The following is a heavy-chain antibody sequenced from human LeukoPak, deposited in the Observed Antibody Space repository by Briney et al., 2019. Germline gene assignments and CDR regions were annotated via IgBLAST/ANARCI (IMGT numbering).Heavy chain of an antibody. CDR3: ARDGDYGAPTPYYFDY. D-gene: IGHD4-17*01. J-gene: IGHJ4*02. CDR1: GYTFTSYG. V-gene: IGHV1-69*13. CDR2: IIPIFGTA. Sequence: ASVKVSCKASGYTFTSYGISWVRQAPGQGLEWMGGIIPIFGTANYAQKFQGRVTITADESTSTAYMELSSLRSEDTAVYYCARDGDYGAPTPYYFDYWGQGTLVTVSS.